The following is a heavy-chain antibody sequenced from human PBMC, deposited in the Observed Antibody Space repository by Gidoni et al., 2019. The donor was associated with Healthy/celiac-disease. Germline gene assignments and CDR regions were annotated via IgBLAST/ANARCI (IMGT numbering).Heavy chain of an antibody. D-gene: IGHD7-27*01. CDR1: GGSINSYY. V-gene: IGHV4-59*08. CDR2: IYYSGNT. CDR3: ARHLTGVRGYYFDY. Sequence: QVQLQESGPGLVKPSETLSLTCTVSGGSINSYYWSWIRQPPGKGLEWIVYIYYSGNTNYNPSLKSRVTISVDTSRNQFSLKMSSVTAADTAVYYCARHLTGVRGYYFDYWGQGTLVTVSS. J-gene: IGHJ4*02.